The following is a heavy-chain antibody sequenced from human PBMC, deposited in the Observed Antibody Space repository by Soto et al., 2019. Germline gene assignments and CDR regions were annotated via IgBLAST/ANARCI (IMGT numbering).Heavy chain of an antibody. Sequence: SETLSLTCSVSGGSISSRSYYWGWIRQPPGKGLEWIGNIYYSGSTYYNPSLKSRVTISVDTSKNQFSLKLSSVTAADTAVYYCARHERHYDILTGGDYYFYGMDVWGQGTTVTVSS. D-gene: IGHD3-9*01. CDR2: IYYSGST. CDR1: GGSISSRSYY. J-gene: IGHJ6*02. V-gene: IGHV4-39*01. CDR3: ARHERHYDILTGGDYYFYGMDV.